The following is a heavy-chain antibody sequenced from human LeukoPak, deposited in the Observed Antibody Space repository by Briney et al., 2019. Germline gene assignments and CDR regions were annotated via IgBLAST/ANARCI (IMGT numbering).Heavy chain of an antibody. CDR3: ARHLRGRDYYGSGSRNWFDP. Sequence: PSETLSLTCTVSGYSISSGYYWGWIRQPPGKGLEWIGSIYHSGSTYYNPSLKSRVTISVDTSKNQFSLKLSSVTAADTAVYYCARHLRGRDYYGSGSRNWFDPWGQGTLVTVSS. CDR2: IYHSGST. J-gene: IGHJ5*02. D-gene: IGHD3-10*01. V-gene: IGHV4-38-2*02. CDR1: GYSISSGYY.